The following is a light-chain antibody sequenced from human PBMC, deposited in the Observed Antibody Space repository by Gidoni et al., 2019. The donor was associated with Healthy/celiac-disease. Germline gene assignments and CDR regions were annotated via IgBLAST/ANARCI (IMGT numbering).Light chain of an antibody. J-gene: IGLJ2*01. CDR2: EVS. Sequence: QSALTQPASVSGSPGQSNTISCTGTSSDVGGYNYVSWYQQHPGKAPKLMIYEVSNRPSGVSNRFSGSKSGNTASLTISGLQAEDEADYYCSSYTSSSTFYVIFGGGTKLTVL. V-gene: IGLV2-14*01. CDR1: SSDVGGYNY. CDR3: SSYTSSSTFYVI.